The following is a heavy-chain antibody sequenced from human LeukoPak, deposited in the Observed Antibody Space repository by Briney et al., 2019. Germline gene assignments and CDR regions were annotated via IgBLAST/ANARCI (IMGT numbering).Heavy chain of an antibody. V-gene: IGHV3-74*03. CDR3: ARAQVGAPTDY. D-gene: IGHD1-26*01. J-gene: IGHJ4*02. CDR2: VQSDGSGA. Sequence: GGSLRLSCVASGFTFRSYAMYWVRQAAGKGLVWVSRVQSDGSGAMYADSVMGRFTISRGNAKNTLYLQMDSLTAEDTAVYFCARAQVGAPTDYWGPGTLVTGSS. CDR1: GFTFRSYA.